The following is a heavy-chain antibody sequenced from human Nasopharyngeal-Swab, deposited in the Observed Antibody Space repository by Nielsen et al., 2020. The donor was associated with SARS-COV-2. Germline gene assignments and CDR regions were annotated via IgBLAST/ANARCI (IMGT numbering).Heavy chain of an antibody. CDR2: ISYDGSNK. CDR1: GFTFSSYA. D-gene: IGHD2/OR15-2a*01. V-gene: IGHV3-30-3*01. J-gene: IGHJ4*02. Sequence: GESLKISCAASGFTFSSYAMHWVRQAPGKGLEWVAVISYDGSNKYYADSVKGRFTISRDNSKNTLSLQMNSLRAEDTAVYYCASMLLYYFDYWGQGTLVTVSS. CDR3: ASMLLYYFDY.